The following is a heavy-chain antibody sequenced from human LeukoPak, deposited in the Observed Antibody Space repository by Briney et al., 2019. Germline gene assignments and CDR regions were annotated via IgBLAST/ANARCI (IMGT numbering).Heavy chain of an antibody. CDR1: GFTFDDYA. V-gene: IGHV3-9*01. J-gene: IGHJ6*02. Sequence: PGRSLRLSCAASGFTFDDYAMHWVRQAPGKGLEWVSGISWNSGSIGYADSVKGRFTISRDNAKNSLYLQMNSLRAEDAALYYCATDSGSYYGYYYYGMDVWGQGTTVTVSS. CDR3: ATDSGSYYGYYYYGMDV. CDR2: ISWNSGSI. D-gene: IGHD1-26*01.